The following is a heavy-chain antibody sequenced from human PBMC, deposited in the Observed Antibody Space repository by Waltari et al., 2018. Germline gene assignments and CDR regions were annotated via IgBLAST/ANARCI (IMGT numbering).Heavy chain of an antibody. J-gene: IGHJ4*02. D-gene: IGHD5-18*01. CDR2: IYYSGST. Sequence: QVQLQESGPGLVKPSETLSLTCTVSGGSISSYYWSWFRQPPGKGLEWIGYIYYSGSTNYNPSLKSRVTISVDTSKNQFSLKLSSVTAADTAVYYCARQEDSYGHGLDYWGQGTLVTVSS. CDR1: GGSISSYY. V-gene: IGHV4-59*08. CDR3: ARQEDSYGHGLDY.